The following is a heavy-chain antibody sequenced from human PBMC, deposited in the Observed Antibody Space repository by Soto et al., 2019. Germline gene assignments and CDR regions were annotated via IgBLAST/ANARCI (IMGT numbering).Heavy chain of an antibody. Sequence: QVQLVESGGGLVKPGGSLRLSCAASGFTFSDYYMSGIRQAPGKGLEWVSYISSSSSYTNYADSVKGRFTIYRDNAKNSLYLQMNSLSAEDTAVYYGARAVYSSSWPYFDLWGRGTLVTVSS. J-gene: IGHJ2*01. CDR2: ISSSSSYT. CDR3: ARAVYSSSWPYFDL. V-gene: IGHV3-11*05. CDR1: GFTFSDYY. D-gene: IGHD6-13*01.